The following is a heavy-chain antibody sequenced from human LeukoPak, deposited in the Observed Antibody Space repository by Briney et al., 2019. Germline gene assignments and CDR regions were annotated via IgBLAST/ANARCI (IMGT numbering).Heavy chain of an antibody. D-gene: IGHD2-15*01. CDR2: IIPIFGTA. J-gene: IGHJ3*02. CDR3: ASSPYEGGAFDI. CDR1: GGTFSSYA. V-gene: IGHV1-69*06. Sequence: SVKVSCKASGGTFSSYAISWVRQAPGQGLGWMGGIIPIFGTANYAQKFQGRVTITADKSTSTAYMELSSLRSEDTAVYYCASSPYEGGAFDIWGQGTMVTVSS.